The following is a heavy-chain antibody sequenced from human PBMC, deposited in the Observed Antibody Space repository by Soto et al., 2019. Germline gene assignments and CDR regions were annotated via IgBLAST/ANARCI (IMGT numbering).Heavy chain of an antibody. V-gene: IGHV3-33*01. D-gene: IGHD3-22*01. CDR2: IWYDGSNK. CDR1: GFTFSSYG. Sequence: QVQLVESGGGVVQPGRSLRLSCAASGFTFSSYGMHWVRQAPGKGLEWVAVIWYDGSNKYYADSVKGRFTISRDNSKNTLYLQMNSLRAEDTAVYYCARGGHYYDSSGYYYLDYWGQGTLVTVSS. CDR3: ARGGHYYDSSGYYYLDY. J-gene: IGHJ4*02.